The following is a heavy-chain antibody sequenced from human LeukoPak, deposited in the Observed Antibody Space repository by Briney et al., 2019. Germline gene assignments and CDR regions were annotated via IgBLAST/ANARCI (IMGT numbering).Heavy chain of an antibody. V-gene: IGHV1-8*01. CDR3: AGGRGFGELFTDDY. D-gene: IGHD3-10*01. CDR2: MNPNSGNT. Sequence: ASVKVSCKASGYTFTSYDINWVRQATGQGLEWMGWMNPNSGNTGYAQKFQGRVTMTRNTSISTAYMELSSLRSEDTAVYYCAGGRGFGELFTDDYWGQGTLVTVSS. CDR1: GYTFTSYD. J-gene: IGHJ4*02.